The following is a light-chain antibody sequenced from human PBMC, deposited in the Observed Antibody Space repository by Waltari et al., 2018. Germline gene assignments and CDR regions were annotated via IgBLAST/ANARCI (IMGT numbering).Light chain of an antibody. CDR3: MSYTRSSTYV. CDR2: VDN. V-gene: IGLV2-14*02. CDR1: SPDVGTYNL. J-gene: IGLJ1*01. Sequence: QSALTQPASVSGSRGQSITISCTGTSPDVGTYNLVSCYQQPPGKAPKLMIYVDNNRPSGVSSRFSGSRSGTTASLTISGLQPEDEADYYCMSYTRSSTYVFGTGTKVTVL.